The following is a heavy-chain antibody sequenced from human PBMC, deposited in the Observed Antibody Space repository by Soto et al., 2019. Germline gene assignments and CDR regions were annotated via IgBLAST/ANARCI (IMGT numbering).Heavy chain of an antibody. D-gene: IGHD4-17*01. J-gene: IGHJ4*02. CDR1: GGSISSSSYY. CDR2: IYYSGST. Sequence: SETLSLTCTVSGGSISSSSYYWGWIRQPPGKGLEWIGSIYYSGSTYYNPSLKSRVTISVDTSKNQFSLKLSSVTAADTAVYYCARRALHGGFDYWGQGTLLTVSS. V-gene: IGHV4-39*01. CDR3: ARRALHGGFDY.